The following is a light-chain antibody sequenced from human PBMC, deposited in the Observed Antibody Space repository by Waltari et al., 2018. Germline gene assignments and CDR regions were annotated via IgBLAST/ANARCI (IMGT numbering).Light chain of an antibody. CDR3: QQSYSASSPT. J-gene: IGKJ3*01. CDR1: QDISIY. Sequence: DIQMTQSPSSLSASVGDRVTITCQASQDISIYLNWYQQKPGKAPKLLIYDASNFETGVPSRFSGSGSGTDFTFTISSLQPEDIATYYCQQSYSASSPTFGPGTKV. V-gene: IGKV1-33*01. CDR2: DAS.